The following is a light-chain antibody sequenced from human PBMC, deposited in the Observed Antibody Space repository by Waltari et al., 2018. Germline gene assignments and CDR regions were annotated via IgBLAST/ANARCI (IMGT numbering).Light chain of an antibody. CDR3: AGRDVSLSGVI. Sequence: QSVLTQPPSASGTAGQRVTISCSGSSSNIGSNYVYWYQHLPGTAPKLLIYANNRRASGVPDRFSGSTSGTSASLAVSGLRPEDEGDYYCAGRDVSLSGVIFGRGTKLTVL. V-gene: IGLV1-47*01. CDR2: ANN. J-gene: IGLJ2*01. CDR1: SSNIGSNY.